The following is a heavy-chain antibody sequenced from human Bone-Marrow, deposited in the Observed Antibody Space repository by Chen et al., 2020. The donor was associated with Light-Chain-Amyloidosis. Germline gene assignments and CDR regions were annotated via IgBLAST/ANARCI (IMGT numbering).Heavy chain of an antibody. CDR1: GFTFSDHY. CDR2: SRNKANNYAT. J-gene: IGHJ4*02. CDR3: ARVAVPGGRNCVGVPCETDC. D-gene: IGHD2-21*01. Sequence: EVQLVESGGDLVQPGGSLRLSCAASGFTFSDHYMDWVRLAPGKGLEWVGRSRNKANNYATEYAASVKGRFIISRDGSENSLYLQMNSLKTEDTAVYYCARVAVPGGRNCVGVPCETDCWGQGTLVTVSS. V-gene: IGHV3-72*01.